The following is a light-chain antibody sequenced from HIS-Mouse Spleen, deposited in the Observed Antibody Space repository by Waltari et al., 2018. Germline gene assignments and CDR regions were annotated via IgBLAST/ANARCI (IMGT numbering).Light chain of an antibody. J-gene: IGLJ1*01. CDR3: SSYTSSSTLYV. V-gene: IGLV2-14*01. Sequence: QSALTQPASVSGSPGQSIPISCTGTSSDVGGSTYVSWYQQHPGKAPKRMIYEVSNRHSGVSNRFSGSKSGNTASLTISGLQAEDEADYYCSSYTSSSTLYVFGTGTKVTVL. CDR2: EVS. CDR1: SSDVGGSTY.